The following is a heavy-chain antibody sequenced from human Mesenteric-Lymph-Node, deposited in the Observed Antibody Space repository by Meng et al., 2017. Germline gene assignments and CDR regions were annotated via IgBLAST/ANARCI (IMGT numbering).Heavy chain of an antibody. J-gene: IGHJ4*02. CDR3: ARVRAAMGTMTPFAY. V-gene: IGHV3-21*01. CDR2: ISSDSTYI. D-gene: IGHD2-2*01. Sequence: GGSLRLSCAASGFTFSTYSMNWVRQAPGKGLEWVSSISSDSTYIYYADSVKGRFTISRDNAKNSLYLQMNSLRAEDTAVYYCARVRAAMGTMTPFAYWGQGTLVTVSS. CDR1: GFTFSTYS.